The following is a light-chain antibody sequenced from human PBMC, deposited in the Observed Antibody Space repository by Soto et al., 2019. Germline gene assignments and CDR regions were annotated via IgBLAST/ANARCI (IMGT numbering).Light chain of an antibody. Sequence: QSVLAQPPSASGTPGQMVTISCSGSSSNIGSTTVNWYQQLPGAAPKLLIYSNNQRPSGVPDRFSGSKSDTSASLAISGLQSEDEADYYCAAWDDSLNGYVFGSGTKVTVL. V-gene: IGLV1-44*01. CDR3: AAWDDSLNGYV. J-gene: IGLJ1*01. CDR1: SSNIGSTT. CDR2: SNN.